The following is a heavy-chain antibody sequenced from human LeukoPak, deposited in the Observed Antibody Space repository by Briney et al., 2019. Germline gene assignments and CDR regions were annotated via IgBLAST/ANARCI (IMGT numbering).Heavy chain of an antibody. J-gene: IGHJ4*02. CDR3: AGGFLGGLMDY. D-gene: IGHD5-12*01. V-gene: IGHV4-59*01. CDR1: GGSISNYY. CDR2: IYSSGST. Sequence: PAETLCLTCTVSGGSISNYYWSWIRQPPGKGLEWIGYIYSSGSTNYNPSLKTRVTISKDTSKNQFSLKLSSVTAADTAVYYCAGGFLGGLMDYWGQGTLVADPS.